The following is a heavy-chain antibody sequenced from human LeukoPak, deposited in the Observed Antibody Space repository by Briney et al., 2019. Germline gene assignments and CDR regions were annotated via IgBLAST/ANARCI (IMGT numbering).Heavy chain of an antibody. D-gene: IGHD1-1*01. CDR2: VNPDSGDT. J-gene: IGHJ4*02. V-gene: IGHV1-8*01. Sequence: ASVKVSCKTSGCTFTNYDINWVRQAAGQGLEWMGWVNPDSGDTGFAQKFQGRLTITTNTSARVAYMEMTSLTSEDTAVYYCTRDWTYWGPGTLVTVSS. CDR3: TRDWTY. CDR1: GCTFTNYD.